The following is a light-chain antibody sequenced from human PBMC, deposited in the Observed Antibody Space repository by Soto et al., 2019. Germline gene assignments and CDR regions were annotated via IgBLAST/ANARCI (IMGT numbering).Light chain of an antibody. CDR3: QSYDSSLPHVV. J-gene: IGLJ2*01. CDR2: GNS. Sequence: QPVLTQPPSVSGAPGQRVTISCTGSSSNIGAGYDVHWYQQLPGTAPKLLIYGNSNRPSGVPDRFSGSKSGTSASLAITGLQAEDEADYYCQSYDSSLPHVVFGGGTKVTVL. V-gene: IGLV1-40*01. CDR1: SSNIGAGYD.